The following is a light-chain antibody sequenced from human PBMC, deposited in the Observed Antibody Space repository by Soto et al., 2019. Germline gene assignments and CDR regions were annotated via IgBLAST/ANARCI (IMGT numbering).Light chain of an antibody. CDR2: GAS. Sequence: EIVLTQSPGTLSLSPGERATLSCRASQSVSSTYLAWYQQKPGQAPRLLIYGASSRDTGIPDRFSGSGSGTEFTLTISRLEPEDFAVYYCQQYGSSPNTFGQGTRLEI. J-gene: IGKJ5*01. CDR3: QQYGSSPNT. V-gene: IGKV3-20*01. CDR1: QSVSSTY.